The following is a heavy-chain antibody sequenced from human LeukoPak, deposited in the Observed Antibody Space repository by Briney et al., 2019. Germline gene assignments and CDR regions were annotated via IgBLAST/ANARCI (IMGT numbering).Heavy chain of an antibody. V-gene: IGHV3-7*01. CDR1: GFTFSSYC. Sequence: GGSLRLSCAAYGFTFSSYCMSWVRQPPGKGLEWVANIKQDGSEKYYVDSVKGRFTISVDNAKNSLYLQMNSLRAEDTAVYYCARGPSPYYYDSSGYYYPRGAFDMWGQGRMVTVSS. CDR2: IKQDGSEK. CDR3: ARGPSPYYYDSSGYYYPRGAFDM. D-gene: IGHD3-22*01. J-gene: IGHJ3*02.